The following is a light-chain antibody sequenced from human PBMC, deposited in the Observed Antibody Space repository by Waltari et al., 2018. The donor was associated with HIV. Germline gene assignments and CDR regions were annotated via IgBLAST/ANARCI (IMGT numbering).Light chain of an antibody. CDR1: SSDVGGYNY. CDR3: SSYTTSSTWV. Sequence: QYALTQPASVSGSPGQSITISCTGTSSDVGGYNYVSWYQQHPGKAPQLLIYDVSNRPSGVSYRFSGSKSGNTASLTISGLQAEDEADYYCSSYTTSSTWVFGGGTKLTVL. V-gene: IGLV2-14*01. CDR2: DVS. J-gene: IGLJ3*02.